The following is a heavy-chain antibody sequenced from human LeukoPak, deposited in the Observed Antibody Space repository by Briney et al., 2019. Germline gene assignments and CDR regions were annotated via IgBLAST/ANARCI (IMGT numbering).Heavy chain of an antibody. CDR1: GGSISSYY. CDR2: IYYSGST. J-gene: IGHJ4*02. D-gene: IGHD5-24*01. CDR3: ARGELQLPYYFDY. V-gene: IGHV4-59*01. Sequence: KPSETLSLTCTVSGGSISSYYWSWIRQPPGKGLEWIDYIYYSGSTNYNPSLKSRVAISVDTSKNQFSLKVSSVTAADTAVYYCARGELQLPYYFDYWGQGTLVTVSS.